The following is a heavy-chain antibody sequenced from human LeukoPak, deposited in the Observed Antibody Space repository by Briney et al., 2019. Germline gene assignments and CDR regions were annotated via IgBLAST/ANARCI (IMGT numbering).Heavy chain of an antibody. V-gene: IGHV3-30*02. CDR2: IRYDGSNK. CDR3: AKSEYSSSSPDY. CDR1: GFTFDDYA. Sequence: PGGSLRLSCAATGFTFDDYAMHWVRQAPGKGLEWVAFIRYDGSNKYYADSVKGRFTISRDNSKNTLYLQMNSLRAEDTAVYYCAKSEYSSSSPDYWGQGTLVTVSS. J-gene: IGHJ4*02. D-gene: IGHD6-6*01.